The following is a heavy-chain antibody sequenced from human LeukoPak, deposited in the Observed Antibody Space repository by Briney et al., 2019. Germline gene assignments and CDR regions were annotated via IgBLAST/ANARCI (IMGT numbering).Heavy chain of an antibody. CDR3: ARGYDMGYMDV. J-gene: IGHJ6*03. CDR1: GGSISSYY. V-gene: IGHV4-59*01. D-gene: IGHD3-22*01. CDR2: IYYSGST. Sequence: SETLSLTCTVSGGSISSYYWSWIRQPPGKGLVWIGYIYYSGSTNYNPSLKSRVTISVDTSKNQFSLKLSSVTAADTAVYYCARGYDMGYMDVWGKGTTVTISS.